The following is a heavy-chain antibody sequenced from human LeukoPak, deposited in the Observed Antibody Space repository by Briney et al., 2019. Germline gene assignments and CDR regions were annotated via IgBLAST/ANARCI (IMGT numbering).Heavy chain of an antibody. CDR3: ARDVAARPPRCYDY. CDR1: GFTFSDYY. CDR2: ISSGGSTI. D-gene: IGHD6-6*01. V-gene: IGHV3-11*04. Sequence: GGSLRLSCAVSGFTFSDYYMSWIRQAPGKGLEWVSYISSGGSTISHADSVKGRFTISRDNAKNSLYLQMNSLRAEDTAVYYCARDVAARPPRCYDYWGQGTLVTVSS. J-gene: IGHJ4*02.